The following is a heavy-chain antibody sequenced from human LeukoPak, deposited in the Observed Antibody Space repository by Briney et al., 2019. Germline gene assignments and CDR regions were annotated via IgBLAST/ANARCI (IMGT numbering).Heavy chain of an antibody. V-gene: IGHV3-30*04. CDR1: GFTFSSYA. D-gene: IGHD3-10*01. Sequence: PGGSLRLSCAASGFTFSSYAMHWVRQAPGKGLEWVAVISYDGSNKYYADSVKGRFTISRDNSKNTLYLQMNSLRAEDTAVHYCARGANREYYFDYWGQGTLVTVSS. J-gene: IGHJ4*02. CDR2: ISYDGSNK. CDR3: ARGANREYYFDY.